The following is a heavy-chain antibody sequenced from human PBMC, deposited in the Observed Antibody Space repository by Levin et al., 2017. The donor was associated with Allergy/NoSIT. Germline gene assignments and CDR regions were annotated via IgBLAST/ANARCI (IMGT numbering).Heavy chain of an antibody. CDR3: ARVPTVTTPTYHPNYYDDGMDG. V-gene: IGHV4-34*01. CDR1: GGSFSGYY. CDR2: INHSGST. J-gene: IGHJ6*02. Sequence: PSETLSLTCAVYGGSFSGYYWSWIRQPPGKGLEWIGEINHSGSTNYNPSLKSRVTISVDTSKNQFSLKLSSVTAADTAVYYCARVPTVTTPTYHPNYYDDGMDGWGQGTTVTVSS. D-gene: IGHD4-17*01.